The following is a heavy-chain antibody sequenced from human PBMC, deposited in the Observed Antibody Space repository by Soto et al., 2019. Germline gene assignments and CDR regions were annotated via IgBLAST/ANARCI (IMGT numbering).Heavy chain of an antibody. CDR2: IIPIFGTA. CDR1: GGTFSSYA. CDR3: ARDPSSYAARHWFDT. J-gene: IGHJ5*02. D-gene: IGHD5-18*01. V-gene: IGHV1-69*01. Sequence: QVQLVQSGAEVKKPGSSVKVSCKASGGTFSSYAISCVRQAPGQGLEWMGGIIPIFGTANYAQKVQGRVTITADESTSTAYMELSSLRSEDTAVYYCARDPSSYAARHWFDTWGKGTLVTVSS.